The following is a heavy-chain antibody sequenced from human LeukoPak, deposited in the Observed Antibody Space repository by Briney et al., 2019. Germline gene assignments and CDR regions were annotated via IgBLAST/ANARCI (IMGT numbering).Heavy chain of an antibody. Sequence: SETLSLTCTVSGGSISSGSYYWSWIRQPAGKGLEWIGRIYTSGSTNYNPSPKSRVTISVDTSKNQFSLQLNSVTPEDTAVYYCARDPIAVAGNFDYWGQGTLVTVSS. J-gene: IGHJ4*02. CDR1: GGSISSGSYY. CDR3: ARDPIAVAGNFDY. CDR2: IYTSGST. V-gene: IGHV4-61*02. D-gene: IGHD6-19*01.